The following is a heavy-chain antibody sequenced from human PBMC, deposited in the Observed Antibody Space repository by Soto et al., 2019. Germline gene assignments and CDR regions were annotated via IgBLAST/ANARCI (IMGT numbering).Heavy chain of an antibody. CDR1: GGSLSSGHW. Sequence: SEKWCLTCGVSGGSLSSGHWWGWVRQPPGKGLEWIGEIYHSGSTNYNPSLKSRVTISVDKSKNQFSLKLSSVTAADTAVYYCAREGYSSSWGYYYGMDVWGQGTTVT. CDR3: AREGYSSSWGYYYGMDV. D-gene: IGHD6-13*01. J-gene: IGHJ6*02. V-gene: IGHV4-4*02. CDR2: IYHSGST.